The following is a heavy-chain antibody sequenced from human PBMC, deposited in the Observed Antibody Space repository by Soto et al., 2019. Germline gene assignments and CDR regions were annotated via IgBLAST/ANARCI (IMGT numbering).Heavy chain of an antibody. Sequence: VSSGAAGGKFVGYSRSWVRKKKGKGLEWVSSISSSSSYIYYADSVKGRFTISRDNAKNSLYLQMNSLRAEDTAVYYCATFPIRGPGYWFDPWGQGTLVTVSS. D-gene: IGHD3-9*01. CDR3: ATFPIRGPGYWFDP. V-gene: IGHV3-21*01. CDR2: ISSSSSYI. J-gene: IGHJ5*02. CDR1: GGKFVGYS.